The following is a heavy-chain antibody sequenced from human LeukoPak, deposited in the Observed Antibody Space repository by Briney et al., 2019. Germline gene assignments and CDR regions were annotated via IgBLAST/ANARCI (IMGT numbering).Heavy chain of an antibody. CDR3: AAFSYSYGSYFDY. CDR1: GYTFTGYY. Sequence: ASVKVSCKASGYTFTGYYMHWVRQAPGQGLEWMGWINPNSGGTNYAQKFQGRVTMTRDTSISTAYMELSRLRSDDTAVYYCAAFSYSYGSYFDYWGQGTLVTVSS. CDR2: INPNSGGT. V-gene: IGHV1-2*02. J-gene: IGHJ4*02. D-gene: IGHD5-18*01.